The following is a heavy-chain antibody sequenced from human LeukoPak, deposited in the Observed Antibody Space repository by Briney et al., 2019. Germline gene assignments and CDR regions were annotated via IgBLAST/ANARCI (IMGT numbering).Heavy chain of an antibody. CDR2: MNPNSGNT. CDR1: RYTFTSYD. Sequence: GASVKVSCKASRYTFTSYDINWVRQATGQGLEWMGWMNPNSGNTGYAQKFQGRVTMTRNTSISTAYMELSSLRSEDTAVYYCARYDSSGYLFDPWGQGTLVTVSS. V-gene: IGHV1-8*01. D-gene: IGHD3-22*01. CDR3: ARYDSSGYLFDP. J-gene: IGHJ5*02.